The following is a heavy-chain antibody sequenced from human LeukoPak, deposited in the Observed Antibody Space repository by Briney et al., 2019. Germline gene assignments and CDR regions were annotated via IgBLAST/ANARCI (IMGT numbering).Heavy chain of an antibody. J-gene: IGHJ3*02. CDR3: ARADLVSPYYYDSSGYQPDAFDI. Sequence: SETLSLTCTVSGGSISSGGYYWSWIRQHPGKGLEWIGYIYYSGSTNYNPSLKSRVTISVDTSKNQFSLKLSSVTAADTAVYYCARADLVSPYYYDSSGYQPDAFDIWGQGTMVTVSS. CDR2: IYYSGST. V-gene: IGHV4-61*08. CDR1: GGSISSGGYY. D-gene: IGHD3-22*01.